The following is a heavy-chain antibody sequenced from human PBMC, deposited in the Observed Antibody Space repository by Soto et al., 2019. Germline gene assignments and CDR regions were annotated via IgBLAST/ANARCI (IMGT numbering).Heavy chain of an antibody. Sequence: EVQLVEAGGGLVNPGGSLKLSCAASGFTFSGAWMTWVRQAPGKGLEWVGLIKSKADGETTHYAAPVEGRFTISRDDSQSTLSLQMNSLKVEDTAVYYCVTDVPNDIYPYDYWGQGTLVTVSS. CDR3: VTDVPNDIYPYDY. J-gene: IGHJ4*02. V-gene: IGHV3-15*01. D-gene: IGHD3-9*01. CDR1: GFTFSGAW. CDR2: IKSKADGETT.